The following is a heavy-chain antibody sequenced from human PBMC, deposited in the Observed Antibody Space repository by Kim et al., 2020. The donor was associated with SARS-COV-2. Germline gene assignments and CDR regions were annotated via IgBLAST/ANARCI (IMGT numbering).Heavy chain of an antibody. J-gene: IGHJ1*01. V-gene: IGHV3-15*01. Sequence: GGSLRLSCAASGFTFSNAWMSWVRQAPGKGLEWVGRIKSKTDGGTTDYAAPVKGRFTISRDDSKNTLYLQMNSLKTEDTAVYYCTTEEYYDSSGYYYVSPFWASGPGLQHWGQGTLVTVSS. CDR1: GFTFSNAW. CDR3: TTEEYYDSSGYYYVSPFWASGPGLQH. CDR2: IKSKTDGGTT. D-gene: IGHD3-22*01.